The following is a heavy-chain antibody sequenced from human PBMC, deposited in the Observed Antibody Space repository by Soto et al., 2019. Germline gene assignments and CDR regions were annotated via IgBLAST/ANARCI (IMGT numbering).Heavy chain of an antibody. D-gene: IGHD6-13*01. CDR2: IYHSGST. CDR3: ASSHAGAHITAAVH. V-gene: IGHV4-30-2*01. Sequence: QLQLQESGSGLVKPSQTLSLTCAVSGGSISSGGYSWSWIRQPPGKGLEWIGYIYHSGSTYYNPALKRRVTTSVDRSKNQFSLNLSSVTAADTAVYYCASSHAGAHITAAVHWGQGTLVTVSS. CDR1: GGSISSGGYS. J-gene: IGHJ4*02.